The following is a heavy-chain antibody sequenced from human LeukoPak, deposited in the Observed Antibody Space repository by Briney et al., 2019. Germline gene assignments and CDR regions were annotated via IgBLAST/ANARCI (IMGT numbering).Heavy chain of an antibody. CDR2: ISSSSSTI. V-gene: IGHV3-48*01. Sequence: GGSLRLSCAASGFTFSSYAMSWVRQAPGKGLEWVSYISSSSSTIYYADSVKGRFTISRDNAKNSLYLQMNSLRAEDTAVYYCARDQRAVAGIPRYYYYYYMDVWGKGTTVTVSS. D-gene: IGHD6-19*01. J-gene: IGHJ6*03. CDR1: GFTFSSYA. CDR3: ARDQRAVAGIPRYYYYYYMDV.